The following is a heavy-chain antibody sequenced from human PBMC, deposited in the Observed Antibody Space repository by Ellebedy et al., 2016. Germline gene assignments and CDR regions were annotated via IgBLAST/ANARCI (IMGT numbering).Heavy chain of an antibody. J-gene: IGHJ6*02. V-gene: IGHV3-74*01. CDR1: GFTFSSYW. Sequence: GESLKISXAASGFTFSSYWMHWVRQAPGKGLVWVSRINSDGSSTSYADSVKGRFTISRDNAKNTLYLQMNSLRAEDTAVYYCARDGGGDYYYYGMDVWGQGTTVTVSS. CDR3: ARDGGGDYYYYGMDV. CDR2: INSDGSST. D-gene: IGHD2-21*01.